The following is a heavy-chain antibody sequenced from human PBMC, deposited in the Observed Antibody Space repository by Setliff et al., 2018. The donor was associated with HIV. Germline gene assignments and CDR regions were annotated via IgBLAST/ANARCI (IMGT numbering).Heavy chain of an antibody. D-gene: IGHD6-19*01. J-gene: IGHJ5*02. CDR2: IYNSGST. CDR3: ARGDYSGGWYDNEWFDP. CDR1: GGSISSSSYY. Sequence: SETLSLTCTVSGGSISSSSYYWGWIRQPPGKGLEWIVSIYNSGSTNYNPSLKSRVTISVDASKNQISLKVSSVIAADTAVYYCARGDYSGGWYDNEWFDPWGQGTLVTVSS. V-gene: IGHV4-39*07.